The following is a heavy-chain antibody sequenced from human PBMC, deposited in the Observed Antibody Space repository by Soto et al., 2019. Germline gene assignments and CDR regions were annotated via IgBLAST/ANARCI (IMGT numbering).Heavy chain of an antibody. Sequence: PSETLSLTCTVSGGSISSYYWSWIRQPAGKGLEWIGRIYTSGSANYNPSLKSRVTRSVDTSTNQFSRKLSSVTAADTAVYYCARAPRDSHYYGSGSYYHGYDAFDIWGQGTMVTVSS. D-gene: IGHD3-10*01. J-gene: IGHJ3*02. CDR1: GGSISSYY. CDR3: ARAPRDSHYYGSGSYYHGYDAFDI. CDR2: IYTSGSA. V-gene: IGHV4-4*07.